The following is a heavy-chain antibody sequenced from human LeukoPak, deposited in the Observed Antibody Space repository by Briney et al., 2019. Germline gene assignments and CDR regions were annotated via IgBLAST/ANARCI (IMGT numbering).Heavy chain of an antibody. Sequence: PSETLSLTCAVYGGSFSGYYCSWIRQPPGKGLEWIGEVNHSGSTNYNPSLKSRVTISVDTSKNQFSLKLSCVTAADTAVYYCARQSIMITFGGVIVRNWFDPWGQGTLVTVSS. V-gene: IGHV4-34*01. D-gene: IGHD3-16*02. J-gene: IGHJ5*02. CDR2: VNHSGST. CDR1: GGSFSGYY. CDR3: ARQSIMITFGGVIVRNWFDP.